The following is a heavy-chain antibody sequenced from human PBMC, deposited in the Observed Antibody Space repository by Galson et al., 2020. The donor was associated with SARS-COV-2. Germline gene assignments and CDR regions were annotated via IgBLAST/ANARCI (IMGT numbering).Heavy chain of an antibody. D-gene: IGHD7-27*01. CDR2: IVVGSGNT. J-gene: IGHJ6*02. CDR1: GFTFTSSA. CDR3: AGNWGDYYYYGMDV. V-gene: IGHV1-58*02. Sequence: SVKVSCKASGFTFTSSAMQWVRQARGQRLEWIGWIVVGSGNTNYAQKFQERVTITRDMSTSTAYMELSSLRSEDTAVYYCAGNWGDYYYYGMDVWGQGTTVTVSS.